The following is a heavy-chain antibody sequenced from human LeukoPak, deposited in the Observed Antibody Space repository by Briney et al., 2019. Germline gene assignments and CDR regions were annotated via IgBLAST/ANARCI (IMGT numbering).Heavy chain of an antibody. CDR2: ISAYNSNT. CDR1: GYTFTSYG. CDR3: ARETLTTVVTPSYYFDY. D-gene: IGHD4-23*01. V-gene: IGHV1-18*01. Sequence: ASVKVSCKASGYTFTSYGISWVRQAPGQGLEWMGWISAYNSNTNYAQKLQGRVTMTTDTSTSTAYMELSSLRSEDTAVYYCARETLTTVVTPSYYFDYWGQGTLVTVSS. J-gene: IGHJ4*02.